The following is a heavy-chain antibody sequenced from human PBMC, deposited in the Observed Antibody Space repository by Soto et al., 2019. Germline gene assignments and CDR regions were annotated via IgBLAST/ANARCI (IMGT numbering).Heavy chain of an antibody. Sequence: QVQLQQWGAGLLKPSETLSLTCAVYGGSFSGYYWSWIRQPPGKGLEWIGEINHSGSTNYNPSLKSRVTIPVDTSKHQLSLKLSSVTAADTAVYYCARGRRTAARPVFDYWGQGTLVTVSS. J-gene: IGHJ4*02. D-gene: IGHD6-6*01. CDR2: INHSGST. CDR3: ARGRRTAARPVFDY. V-gene: IGHV4-34*01. CDR1: GGSFSGYY.